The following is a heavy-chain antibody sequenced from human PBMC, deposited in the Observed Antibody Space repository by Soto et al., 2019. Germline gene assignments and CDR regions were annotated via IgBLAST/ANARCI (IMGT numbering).Heavy chain of an antibody. V-gene: IGHV4-34*01. CDR1: GGSFSGYY. CDR2: INHSGST. Sequence: SETLSLTCAVYGGSFSGYYWSWSRQPPGKGLEWIGEINHSGSTNYNPSLKSRVTISVDTSKNQFSLKLSSVTAADTAVYYCASPKSYRRQFDYWGQGTLVTVSS. CDR3: ASPKSYRRQFDY. J-gene: IGHJ4*02. D-gene: IGHD3-16*02.